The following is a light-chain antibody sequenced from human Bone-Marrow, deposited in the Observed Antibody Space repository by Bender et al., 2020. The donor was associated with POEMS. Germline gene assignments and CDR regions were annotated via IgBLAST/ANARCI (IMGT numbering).Light chain of an antibody. Sequence: QLVLTQSPSASASLGASVKLTCTLSSGHSTYSIAWHQQQPQKGPRYLMKLKSDGSHTEGDGIPDRFSGSGSGAERYLTSSSLQSEDEADYYCQAGGSGSWVFGGGTKLTVL. CDR2: LKSDGSH. J-gene: IGLJ3*02. V-gene: IGLV4-69*01. CDR3: QAGGSGSWV. CDR1: SGHSTYS.